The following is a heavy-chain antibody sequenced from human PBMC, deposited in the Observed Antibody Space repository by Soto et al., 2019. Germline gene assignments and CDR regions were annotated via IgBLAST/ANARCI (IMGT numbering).Heavy chain of an antibody. V-gene: IGHV4-30-2*01. J-gene: IGHJ4*02. CDR3: ARLQFGEGFDY. CDR1: GGSISGGGFS. D-gene: IGHD3-10*01. CDR2: ILHTGGT. Sequence: RSPTCAVSGGSISGGGFSWSWIRQPPGKGLEWIGYILHTGGTQYNPSLKSRVSMSVDKSKNQFSLHLTSVTAADTAVYYCARLQFGEGFDYWGQGALVTVS.